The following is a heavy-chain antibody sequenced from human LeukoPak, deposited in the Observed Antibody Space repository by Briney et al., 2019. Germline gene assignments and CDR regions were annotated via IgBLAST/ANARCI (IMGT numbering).Heavy chain of an antibody. J-gene: IGHJ5*02. V-gene: IGHV1-69*13. Sequence: PRASVKVSCKASGGTFSSYAISWVRQAPGQGLEWMGGIIPIFGTANYAQKFQGRVTITADESTSTAYMELSSLRSEDTAVYYCARHYGSGSYNWFDPWGQGTLVTVSS. CDR2: IIPIFGTA. D-gene: IGHD3-10*01. CDR1: GGTFSSYA. CDR3: ARHYGSGSYNWFDP.